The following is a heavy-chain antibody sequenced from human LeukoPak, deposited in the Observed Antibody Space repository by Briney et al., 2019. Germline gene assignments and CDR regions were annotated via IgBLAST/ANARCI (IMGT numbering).Heavy chain of an antibody. CDR2: IIPIFGTA. CDR3: ATGDGGYERFDY. J-gene: IGHJ4*02. CDR1: GGTFSSYA. D-gene: IGHD5-12*01. V-gene: IGHV1-69*05. Sequence: SVKVSSKASGGTFSSYAISWVRQAPGQGLEWMGRIIPIFGTANYAQKFQGRVTITTDESTSTAYMELSSLRSEDTAVYYCATGDGGYERFDYWGQGTLVTVSS.